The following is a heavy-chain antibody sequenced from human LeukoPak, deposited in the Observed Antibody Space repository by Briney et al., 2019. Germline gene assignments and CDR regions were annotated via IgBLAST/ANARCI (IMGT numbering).Heavy chain of an antibody. CDR2: IRSKANSYAT. D-gene: IGHD2-21*02. Sequence: GGYLRLSCAASGFTFSGSAMHWVRQASGEGLEWVDRIRSKANSYATAYAASVKGRFTISRDDSKNTAYLQMNSLKTEDTAVYYCTRQPYCGGDCYDAFDIWGQGTMVTVSS. CDR3: TRQPYCGGDCYDAFDI. CDR1: GFTFSGSA. J-gene: IGHJ3*02. V-gene: IGHV3-73*01.